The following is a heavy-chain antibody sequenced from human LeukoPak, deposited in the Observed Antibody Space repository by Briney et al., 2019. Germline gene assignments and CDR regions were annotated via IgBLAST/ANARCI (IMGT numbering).Heavy chain of an antibody. V-gene: IGHV4-39*07. D-gene: IGHD3-22*01. J-gene: IGHJ3*02. CDR1: GNSISSGDYY. CDR3: ARVGAALDYYDSSGYADAFDI. CDR2: IYYSGST. Sequence: TSETLSLTCTVSGNSISSGDYYWSWIRQPPGKGLEWIGSIYYSGSTYYNPSLKSRVTISVDTSKNQFSLKLSSVTAADTAVYYCARVGAALDYYDSSGYADAFDIWGQGTMVTVSS.